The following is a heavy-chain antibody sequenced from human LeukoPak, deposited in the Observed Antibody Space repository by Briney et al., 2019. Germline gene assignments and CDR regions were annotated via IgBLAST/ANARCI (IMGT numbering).Heavy chain of an antibody. CDR3: AREIPGGSVTLDY. Sequence: GGSLRLSCAASGFTFKSYWMSWVRQAPGKGLEWVANIKHDGSETYYVDSMKGRITISRDNAKNSLYLEVSSLRAEDTAMYYCAREIPGGSVTLDYWGQGTLVTVSS. CDR1: GFTFKSYW. CDR2: IKHDGSET. J-gene: IGHJ4*02. D-gene: IGHD3-16*01. V-gene: IGHV3-7*01.